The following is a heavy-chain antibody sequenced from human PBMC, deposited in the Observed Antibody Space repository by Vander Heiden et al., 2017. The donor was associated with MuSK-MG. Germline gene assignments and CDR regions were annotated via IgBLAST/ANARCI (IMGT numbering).Heavy chain of an antibody. CDR3: ARRVPYSSGWSFDI. Sequence: QVQLQESGPELVKPSETLSLTCTVSGGSISSYYWSWIRQPPGKGLEWIGYIYYSGSTNYNPSLKSRVTISVDTSKNQFSLKLSSVTAADTAVYYCARRVPYSSGWSFDIWGQGTMVTVSS. D-gene: IGHD6-19*01. V-gene: IGHV4-59*08. CDR2: IYYSGST. J-gene: IGHJ3*02. CDR1: GGSISSYY.